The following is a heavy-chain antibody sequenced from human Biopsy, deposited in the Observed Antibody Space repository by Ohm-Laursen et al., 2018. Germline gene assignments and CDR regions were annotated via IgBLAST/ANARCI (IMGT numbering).Heavy chain of an antibody. CDR1: GYTPISYS. CDR3: ARGKDTFGELIVSFDS. Sequence: VSCKLSGYTPISYSINWGPQAPGQGLKGMGWIRISNGETKYGQKFQGRVTMTTDTSTSTVNMELTSLRSDDTVVYYCARGKDTFGELIVSFDSWGQGTLVTVSS. CDR2: IRISNGET. J-gene: IGHJ4*02. D-gene: IGHD3-16*02. V-gene: IGHV1-18*01.